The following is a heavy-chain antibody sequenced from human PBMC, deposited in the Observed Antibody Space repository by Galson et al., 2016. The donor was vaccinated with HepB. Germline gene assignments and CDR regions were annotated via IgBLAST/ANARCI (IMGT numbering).Heavy chain of an antibody. CDR3: ARASGDADY. D-gene: IGHD1-26*01. V-gene: IGHV3-7*01. Sequence: SLRLSCAASGFTLSDHHMDWVRQAPGKGLEWVAGIKQDGSEKYYVDSVKGRFTISRDNAKDSLSLQMNSLRAEDTAVYYCARASGDADYWGQGTLVTVSS. J-gene: IGHJ4*02. CDR2: IKQDGSEK. CDR1: GFTLSDHH.